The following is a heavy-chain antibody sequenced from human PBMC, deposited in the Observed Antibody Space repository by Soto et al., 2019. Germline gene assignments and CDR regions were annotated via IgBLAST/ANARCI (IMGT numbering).Heavy chain of an antibody. J-gene: IGHJ4*02. D-gene: IGHD3-10*01. Sequence: SVKVSCKASGGTFSSYTFSWVRQAPGQGLEWMGGIIPIFATTNYAQKFQGRVTITADESTSTAYMALSSLRSEDTAGYYCATSLLLWFGEPTCYFDYWGQGTLVTISS. V-gene: IGHV1-69*13. CDR1: GGTFSSYT. CDR2: IIPIFATT. CDR3: ATSLLLWFGEPTCYFDY.